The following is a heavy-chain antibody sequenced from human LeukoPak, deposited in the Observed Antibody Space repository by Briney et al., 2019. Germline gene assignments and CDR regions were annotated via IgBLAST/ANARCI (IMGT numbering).Heavy chain of an antibody. CDR3: ARDPAATYSGTYYFDY. J-gene: IGHJ4*02. D-gene: IGHD1-26*01. Sequence: ASVKVSSTASGYTFTGYYMHWVRQAPGQGLEWMGWINPNSGGTNHAQNFQGRVTMTRDTSISTAYTELSSLRSDDTAVYYCARDPAATYSGTYYFDYWGQGTLVTVSS. V-gene: IGHV1-2*02. CDR2: INPNSGGT. CDR1: GYTFTGYY.